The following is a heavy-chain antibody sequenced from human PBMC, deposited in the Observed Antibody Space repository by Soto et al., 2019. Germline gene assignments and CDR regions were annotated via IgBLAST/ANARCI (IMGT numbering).Heavy chain of an antibody. J-gene: IGHJ6*03. CDR3: ARRGSPHYYYYYYMDV. CDR2: NYYSGST. CDR1: GGSISSSSYY. V-gene: IGHV4-39*01. D-gene: IGHD3-16*01. Sequence: SETLSLTCTVSGGSISSSSYYWGWIRQPPGKGLEWIGSNYYSGSTYYNPSLKSGVTISVDTSKNQFSLKLSSVTAADTAVYYCARRGSPHYYYYYYMDVWGKGTTVTVSS.